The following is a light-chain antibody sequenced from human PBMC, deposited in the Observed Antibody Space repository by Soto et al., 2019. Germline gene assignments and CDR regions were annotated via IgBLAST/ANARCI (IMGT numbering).Light chain of an antibody. CDR3: QEYKSAT. CDR1: QSISDW. CDR2: DAS. V-gene: IGKV1-5*01. J-gene: IGKJ2*01. Sequence: DLPMTQSPSTLSASVGDRVTITCRASQSISDWLAWYQQKPGKAPKLLIYDASTLQSGVPSRFSGSGSGTEFTLTISSLQPDDFATYYCQEYKSATFGQGTKLEIE.